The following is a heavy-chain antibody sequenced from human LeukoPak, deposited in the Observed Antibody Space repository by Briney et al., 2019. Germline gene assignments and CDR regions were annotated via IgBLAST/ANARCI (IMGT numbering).Heavy chain of an antibody. V-gene: IGHV3-21*04. CDR3: AKGGSSAVAGNKNY. J-gene: IGHJ4*02. D-gene: IGHD6-19*01. CDR2: ISSSSSYI. CDR1: GFTFSSYS. Sequence: PGGSLRLSCAASGFTFSSYSMNWVRQAPGKGLEWVSSISSSSSYIYYADSVKGRFTISRDNSKNTLYLQMNSLRAEDTAVYYRAKGGSSAVAGNKNYWGQGTLVTVSS.